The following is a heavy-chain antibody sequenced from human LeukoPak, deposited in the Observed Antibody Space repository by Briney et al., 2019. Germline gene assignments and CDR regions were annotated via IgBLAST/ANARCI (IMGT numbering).Heavy chain of an antibody. CDR2: INHSGGT. CDR1: GGSFSGYS. Sequence: PSETLSLTCAVYGGSFSGYSWNWIRQPPVKGLEWIGEINHSGGTNYNPSLKSRVTISVDTSKKQFSLKLSSMTAADTAVYYCARHGISGWYGGTFDYWGQGTLVTVSS. V-gene: IGHV4-34*01. D-gene: IGHD6-19*01. CDR3: ARHGISGWYGGTFDY. J-gene: IGHJ4*02.